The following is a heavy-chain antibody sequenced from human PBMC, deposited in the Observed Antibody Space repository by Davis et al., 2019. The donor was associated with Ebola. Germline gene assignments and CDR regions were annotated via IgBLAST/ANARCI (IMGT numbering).Heavy chain of an antibody. CDR1: GYTFTSYA. J-gene: IGHJ4*02. D-gene: IGHD1-26*01. CDR3: ARDSLVGATAY. Sequence: VKVSCKASGYTFTSYAMHWVRQAPGQGLEWMGWISAYNGNTNYAQKLQGRVTMTTDTSTSTAYMELRSLRSDDTAVYYCARDSLVGATAYWGQGTLVTVSS. V-gene: IGHV1-18*01. CDR2: ISAYNGNT.